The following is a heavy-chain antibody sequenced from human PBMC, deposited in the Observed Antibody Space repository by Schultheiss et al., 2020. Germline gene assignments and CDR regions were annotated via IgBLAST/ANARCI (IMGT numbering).Heavy chain of an antibody. D-gene: IGHD3-10*01. J-gene: IGHJ1*01. V-gene: IGHV3-23*01. Sequence: GGSLRLSCAASGFTFGSHAISWVRQAPGKGLEWISVVTGGGGATYYADSVKGRFTISRDDSRNTVFLQMNNLRVEDTAVYYCAKHHFGSGGALEHRGLGTPVTVSS. CDR3: AKHHFGSGGALEH. CDR2: VTGGGGAT. CDR1: GFTFGSHA.